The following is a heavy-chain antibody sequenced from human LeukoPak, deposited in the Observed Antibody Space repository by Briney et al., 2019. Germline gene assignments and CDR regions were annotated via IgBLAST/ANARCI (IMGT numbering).Heavy chain of an antibody. J-gene: IGHJ1*01. CDR2: ISWNGDKL. CDR3: TKQSVYGFFQE. CDR1: GFSFDDYA. Sequence: GRSLRLSCATSGFSFDDYAMHWVRQTPGKGLEWVSGISWNGDKLDYADSVKGRFIISRDNAKNSLYLQMHSLRAEDTALYYCTKQSVYGFFQEWGQGTLVTVSS. V-gene: IGHV3-9*01. D-gene: IGHD3-16*01.